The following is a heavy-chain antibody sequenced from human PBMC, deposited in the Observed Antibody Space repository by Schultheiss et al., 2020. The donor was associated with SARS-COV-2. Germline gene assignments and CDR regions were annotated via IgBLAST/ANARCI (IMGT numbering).Heavy chain of an antibody. CDR1: GYTFTGYY. V-gene: IGHV1-2*02. J-gene: IGHJ3*02. D-gene: IGHD3-22*01. Sequence: ASVKVSCKASGYTFTGYYMHWVRQAPGQGLEWMGWINPNSGGTNYAQKLQGRVTMTTDTSTSTAYMELRSLRSDDTAVYYCAREDPRDSSGYGIWGQGTMVTVSS. CDR2: INPNSGGT. CDR3: AREDPRDSSGYGI.